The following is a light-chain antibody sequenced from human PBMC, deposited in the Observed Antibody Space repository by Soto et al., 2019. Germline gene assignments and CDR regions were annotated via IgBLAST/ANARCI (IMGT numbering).Light chain of an antibody. V-gene: IGLV2-14*03. CDR2: DVS. CDR1: NSDVGGYNY. J-gene: IGLJ2*01. Sequence: QSVLTQPASVSGSPGQSITISCIGTNSDVGGYNYVSWYQQHPGKAPKLMIYDVSNRPSGVSSRFSGSKSGNTASLTISGLQAEDEADYYCASYTSSSAVVIGGGTKLTVL. CDR3: ASYTSSSAVV.